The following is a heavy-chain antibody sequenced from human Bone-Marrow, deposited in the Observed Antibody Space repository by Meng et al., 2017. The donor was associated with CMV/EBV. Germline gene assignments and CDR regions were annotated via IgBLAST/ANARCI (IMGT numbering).Heavy chain of an antibody. CDR3: AKASWSTYEGYYFDY. J-gene: IGHJ4*02. V-gene: IGHV3-33*06. CDR1: GFAFSSFT. CDR2: IWYDGSNK. D-gene: IGHD3-22*01. Sequence: GGSLRLSCAASGFAFSSFTMHWVRQAPGKGLEWVAVIWYDGSNKYYADSVKGRFTISRDNSKNTLYLQMNSLRAEDTAVYYCAKASWSTYEGYYFDYWGQGTLVTVSS.